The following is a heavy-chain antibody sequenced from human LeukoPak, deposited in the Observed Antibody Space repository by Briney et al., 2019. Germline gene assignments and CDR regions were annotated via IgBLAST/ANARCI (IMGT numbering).Heavy chain of an antibody. V-gene: IGHV1-69*04. CDR1: GGTFSSYA. CDR3: ARGLYSGYGKYYYGMDV. CDR2: IIPILGIA. D-gene: IGHD5-12*01. Sequence: SVKVSCKASGGTFSSYAISWVRQAPGQGLERMGRIIPILGIANYAQKFQGRVTITADKSTSTAYMELSSLRSEDTAVYYCARGLYSGYGKYYYGMDVWGQGTTVTVSS. J-gene: IGHJ6*02.